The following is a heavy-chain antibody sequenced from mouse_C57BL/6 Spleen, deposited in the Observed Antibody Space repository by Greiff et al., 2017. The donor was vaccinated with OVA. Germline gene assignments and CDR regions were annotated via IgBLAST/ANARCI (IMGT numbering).Heavy chain of an antibody. V-gene: IGHV5-9-1*02. CDR2: ISSGGDYI. Sequence: EVQGVESGEGLVKPGGSLKLSCAASGFTFSSYAMSWVRQTPEKRLEWVAYISSGGDYIYYADTVKGRFTISRDNARNTLYLQMSSLKSEDTAMYYCTRYYSDYAMDYWGQGTSVTVSS. J-gene: IGHJ4*01. CDR3: TRYYSDYAMDY. CDR1: GFTFSSYA. D-gene: IGHD2-12*01.